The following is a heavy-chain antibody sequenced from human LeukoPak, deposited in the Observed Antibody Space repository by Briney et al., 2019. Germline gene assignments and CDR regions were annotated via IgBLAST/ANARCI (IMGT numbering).Heavy chain of an antibody. D-gene: IGHD6-19*01. CDR2: ISGSGGST. CDR3: ANDHRAVAGTVGAFDI. J-gene: IGHJ3*02. Sequence: GGSLRLSCAASGFTFSSYAMSWVRQAPGKGLEWVSAISGSGGSTYYADSVKGRFTISRDNSKNTLYLQMNSLRAEDTAVYYCANDHRAVAGTVGAFDIWGQGTMVTVSS. V-gene: IGHV3-23*01. CDR1: GFTFSSYA.